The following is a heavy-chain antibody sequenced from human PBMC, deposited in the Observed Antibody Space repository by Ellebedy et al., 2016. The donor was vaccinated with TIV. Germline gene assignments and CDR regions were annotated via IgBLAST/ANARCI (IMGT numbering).Heavy chain of an antibody. V-gene: IGHV3-21*01. J-gene: IGHJ4*02. D-gene: IGHD5-18*01. CDR1: GIIVSDYF. CDR3: VRGAIVDTGMIENDY. CDR2: ISSNSGSM. Sequence: GESLKISCEASGIIVSDYFMNWVRQAPGQGLEWVASISSNSGSMSYADSVRGRFTISRDSAEKSLYLQMNSLRAEDTAVYYCVRGAIVDTGMIENDYWGQGILVTVSS.